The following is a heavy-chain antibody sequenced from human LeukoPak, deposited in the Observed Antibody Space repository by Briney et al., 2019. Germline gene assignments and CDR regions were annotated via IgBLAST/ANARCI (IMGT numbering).Heavy chain of an antibody. CDR2: INPNNGGT. Sequence: ASVKVSCKASGYTFTDYYMHWVRQAPGQGLEWMGRINPNNGGTNYAQKFQGRVTITRDTSISTAYMELNRLTSDDTAVYYCARDLLGGPFDYWGQGTLVTVSS. CDR3: ARDLLGGPFDY. V-gene: IGHV1-2*06. CDR1: GYTFTDYY. J-gene: IGHJ4*02. D-gene: IGHD1-26*01.